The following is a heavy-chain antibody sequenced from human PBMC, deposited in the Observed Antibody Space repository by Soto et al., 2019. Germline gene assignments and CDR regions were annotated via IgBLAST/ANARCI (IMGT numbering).Heavy chain of an antibody. J-gene: IGHJ6*02. V-gene: IGHV3-74*01. D-gene: IGHD4-17*01. CDR3: ARHPLYGDYDYYYYGMDV. CDR1: GFTFSSYW. Sequence: SLRLSCAASGFTFSSYWMHWVRQAPGKGLVWVSRINSDGSSTSYAGSVKGRFTISRDNAKNTLYLQMNSLRAEDTAVYYCARHPLYGDYDYYYYGMDVWGQGTTVTVSS. CDR2: INSDGSST.